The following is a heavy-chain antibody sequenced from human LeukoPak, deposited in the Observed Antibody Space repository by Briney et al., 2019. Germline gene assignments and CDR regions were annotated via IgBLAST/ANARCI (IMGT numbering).Heavy chain of an antibody. CDR2: ISAYNGNT. V-gene: IGHV1-18*01. J-gene: IGHJ3*02. CDR1: GYTFTSYG. CDR3: ATRGSYDFWSGPISAHAFDI. Sequence: ASVKVSCKASGYTFTSYGISWVRQAPGQGLEWMGWISAYNGNTNYAQKLQGRVTMTTDTSTSTAYMELRSLRSDDTAVYYCATRGSYDFWSGPISAHAFDIWGQGTMVTVSS. D-gene: IGHD3-3*01.